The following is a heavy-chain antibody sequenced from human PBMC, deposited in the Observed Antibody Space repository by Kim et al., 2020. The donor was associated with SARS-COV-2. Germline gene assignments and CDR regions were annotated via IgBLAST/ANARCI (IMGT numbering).Heavy chain of an antibody. V-gene: IGHV3-48*03. CDR3: ARDPGIAAAGYDY. J-gene: IGHJ4*02. CDR2: ISSSGSTI. D-gene: IGHD6-13*01. Sequence: GGSLRLSCAASGFTFSSYEMNWVRQAPGKGLEWVSYISSSGSTIYYADSVKGRFTISRDNAKNSLYLQMNSLRAEDTAVYYCARDPGIAAAGYDYWGQGTLVTVSS. CDR1: GFTFSSYE.